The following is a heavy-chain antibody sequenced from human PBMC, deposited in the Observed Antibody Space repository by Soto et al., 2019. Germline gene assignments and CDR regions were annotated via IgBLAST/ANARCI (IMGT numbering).Heavy chain of an antibody. CDR1: GFTFTSYG. D-gene: IGHD6-13*01. J-gene: IGHJ4*02. Sequence: GGSLRLSCASSGFTFTSYGMQWVRQAPGKGLEWVAVIWDDGSNKYYADSVKVRFTISRDNSKIPLYMQMNSLRAEDTAVYYCARNPGSWSYYFDYWGQGTLATVSS. CDR3: ARNPGSWSYYFDY. V-gene: IGHV3-33*01. CDR2: IWDDGSNK.